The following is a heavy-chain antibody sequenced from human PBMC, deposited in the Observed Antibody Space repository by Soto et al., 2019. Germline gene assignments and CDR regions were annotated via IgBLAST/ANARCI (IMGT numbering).Heavy chain of an antibody. Sequence: AGGSLRLSCAASGFTFDDYGMSWVRQAPGKGLEWVSGINWNGGSTGYADSVKGRFTISRDNAKNSLYLQMNSLRAEDTALYHCARVPRVGPLLTAAFDIWGQGTMVTVSS. CDR3: ARVPRVGPLLTAAFDI. J-gene: IGHJ3*02. CDR1: GFTFDDYG. CDR2: INWNGGST. V-gene: IGHV3-20*01. D-gene: IGHD2-21*01.